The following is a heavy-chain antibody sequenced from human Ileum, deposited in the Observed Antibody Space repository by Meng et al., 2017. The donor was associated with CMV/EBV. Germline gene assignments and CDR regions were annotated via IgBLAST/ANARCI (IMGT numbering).Heavy chain of an antibody. CDR2: IYYSGST. D-gene: IGHD3/OR15-3a*01. V-gene: IGHV4-39*01. J-gene: IGHJ4*02. CDR1: SGSISSTKWY. CDR3: ARQGLTYYFDY. Sequence: TCSGSSGSISSTKWYWGWIRQPPGKGLEYNGTIYYSGSTYCNPSLKSRVTISVDTSKNQFSLKLTSVTAADTAVYYCARQGLTYYFDYWGQGTLVTVSS.